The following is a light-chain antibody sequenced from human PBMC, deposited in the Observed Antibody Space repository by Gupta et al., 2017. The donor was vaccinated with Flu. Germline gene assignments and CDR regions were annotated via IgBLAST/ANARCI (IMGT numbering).Light chain of an antibody. CDR2: NAS. J-gene: IGKJ1*01. V-gene: IGKV1-39*01. Sequence: PSSLSASVGDRVTITCRASQSIINYLNWYQQKPGKAPFLLIYNASSLQSGVPSKFSGSGSGTDFTLTISSLQPEDFAAYYCQQTYNTSWTFGQGTKVEVK. CDR3: QQTYNTSWT. CDR1: QSIINY.